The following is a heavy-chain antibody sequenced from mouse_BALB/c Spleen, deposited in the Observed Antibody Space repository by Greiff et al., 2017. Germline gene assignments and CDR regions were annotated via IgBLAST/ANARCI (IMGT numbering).Heavy chain of an antibody. CDR3: AREGYGSHYAMDY. D-gene: IGHD1-1*01. Sequence: VHLVESGPGLVAPSQSLSITCTVSGFSLTSYGVHWVRQPPGKGLEWLGVIWAGGSTNYNSALMSRLSISKDNSKSQVFLKMNSLQTDDTAMYYCAREGYGSHYAMDYWGQGTSVTVSS. CDR2: IWAGGST. J-gene: IGHJ4*01. CDR1: GFSLTSYG. V-gene: IGHV2-9*02.